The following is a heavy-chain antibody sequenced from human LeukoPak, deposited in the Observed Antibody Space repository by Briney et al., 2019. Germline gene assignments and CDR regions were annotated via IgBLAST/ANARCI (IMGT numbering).Heavy chain of an antibody. CDR3: AKRGTELELAD. D-gene: IGHD1-7*01. J-gene: IGHJ4*02. V-gene: IGHV3-23*01. CDR1: GFTFSSYA. CDR2: ISGSGGST. Sequence: GGSLRLSCAASGFTFSSYAMSWVRQAPGKGLEWVSAISGSGGSTYYADSVKGRLTISRDNSKNTLCLQMTSLRAEDTAVYYCAKRGTELELADWGQGTLVTVSS.